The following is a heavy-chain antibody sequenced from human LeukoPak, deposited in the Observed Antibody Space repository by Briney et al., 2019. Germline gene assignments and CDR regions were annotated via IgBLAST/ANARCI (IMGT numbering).Heavy chain of an antibody. CDR1: GYTFTGYY. V-gene: IGHV1-2*02. CDR3: ARIVAPHEDAFDI. Sequence: TSVKVSCKASGYTFTGYYMHWVRQAPGQGLEWMGWINPNSGGTNYAQKFQGRVTMTRDTSISTAYMELSRLRSDDTAVYYCARIVAPHEDAFDIWGQGTMVTVSS. D-gene: IGHD2-21*01. CDR2: INPNSGGT. J-gene: IGHJ3*02.